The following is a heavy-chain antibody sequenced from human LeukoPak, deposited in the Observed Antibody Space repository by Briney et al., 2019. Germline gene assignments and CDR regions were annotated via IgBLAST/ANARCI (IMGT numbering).Heavy chain of an antibody. D-gene: IGHD6-19*01. CDR1: GGSFSGYY. Sequence: SETLSPTCAVYGGSFSGYYWSWIRQPPGKGLEWIGEINHSGSTNYNPSLKSRVTMSVDTSKNQFSLKLSSVTAADTAVYYCARDENSSGWTSSRAWFDPWGQGTLVTVSS. V-gene: IGHV4-34*01. J-gene: IGHJ5*02. CDR3: ARDENSSGWTSSRAWFDP. CDR2: INHSGST.